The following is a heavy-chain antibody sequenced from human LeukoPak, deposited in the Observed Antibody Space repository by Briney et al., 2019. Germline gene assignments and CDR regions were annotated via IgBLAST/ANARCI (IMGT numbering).Heavy chain of an antibody. V-gene: IGHV3-66*01. CDR1: GGSISSGGYY. D-gene: IGHD4-11*01. CDR3: VKEVPGTTIYD. CDR2: IFRGDGT. Sequence: ETLSLTCTVSGGSISSGGYYWSWIRQAPGKGLEWVAVIFRGDGTYHADSVKGRFTISRDTSKNTVYLHMNSLTAADTAVYYCVKEVPGTTIYDWGQGILVTVSS. J-gene: IGHJ4*02.